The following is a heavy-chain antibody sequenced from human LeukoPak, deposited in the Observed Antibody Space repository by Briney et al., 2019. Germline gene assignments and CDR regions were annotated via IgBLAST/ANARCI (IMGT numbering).Heavy chain of an antibody. CDR3: AREWMGYSSSRRYYYYYMDV. CDR2: ISRSGNTV. J-gene: IGHJ6*03. CDR1: GFTFSDYY. V-gene: IGHV3-11*04. D-gene: IGHD6-13*01. Sequence: GGSLRLSCAASGFTFSDYYMSWIRQAPGKGLEWLSYISRSGNTVYYADSVKGRFTISRDNAKSSLYLQMNSLRAEDTALYYCAREWMGYSSSRRYYYYYMDVWGKGTTVTVSS.